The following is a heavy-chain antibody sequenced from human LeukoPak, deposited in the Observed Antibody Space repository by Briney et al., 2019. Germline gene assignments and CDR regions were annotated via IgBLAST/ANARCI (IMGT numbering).Heavy chain of an antibody. CDR2: IWYDGSNK. D-gene: IGHD5-12*01. J-gene: IGHJ4*02. Sequence: RSGGPLRLSCAASGFTLSSYGMHWVRQAPRKGREWVAVIWYDGSNKYYADSVKGRFTISRDNSKNTLYLQMNSLRAEDTAVYYCARDLYSGYDSDDYWGRQPWSPSPQ. V-gene: IGHV3-33*08. CDR1: GFTLSSYG. CDR3: ARDLYSGYDSDDY.